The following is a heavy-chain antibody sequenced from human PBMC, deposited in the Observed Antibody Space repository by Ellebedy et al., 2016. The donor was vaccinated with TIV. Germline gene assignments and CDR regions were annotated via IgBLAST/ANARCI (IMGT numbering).Heavy chain of an antibody. Sequence: MPSETLSLTCTFSGGSISTFYWSRIRQPPGKGLEWIGYVYSSGTTNYNPSLKSRVTISMDTSKNQFSLKLTSVTAADTAVYYCASSYYDFLTGSGGWFDPWGQGTLVTVSS. CDR1: GGSISTFY. V-gene: IGHV4-4*08. CDR3: ASSYYDFLTGSGGWFDP. D-gene: IGHD3-9*01. J-gene: IGHJ5*02. CDR2: VYSSGTT.